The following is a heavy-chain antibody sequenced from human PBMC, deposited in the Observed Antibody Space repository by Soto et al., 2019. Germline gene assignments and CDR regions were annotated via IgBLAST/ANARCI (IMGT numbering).Heavy chain of an antibody. D-gene: IGHD1-26*01. CDR1: GFIFKMYW. CDR3: VREDGIAGATSAFDY. J-gene: IGHJ4*02. CDR2: IYNDGTYS. Sequence: EVQLVESGGGLVPPGGSVRLSCAASGFIFKMYWMHWVRQSPEKGLVWISRIYNDGTYSDYADSVRGRFTISRDNVNDTLYLQMNNLRAEDSGLYYCVREDGIAGATSAFDYWGQGTPVTVSA. V-gene: IGHV3-74*01.